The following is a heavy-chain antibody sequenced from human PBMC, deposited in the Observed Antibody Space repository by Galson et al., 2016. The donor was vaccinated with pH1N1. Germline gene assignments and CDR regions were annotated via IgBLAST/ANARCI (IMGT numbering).Heavy chain of an antibody. D-gene: IGHD2-21*02. J-gene: IGHJ3*02. CDR3: TRDRAFGDCGGASDI. CDR2: TNSDGSSR. V-gene: IGHV3-74*01. Sequence: SLRLSCAASGFTFSRYWMHWVRQGPGKGLVWVSRTNSDGSSRSHADSVEGRFTISRDNAKKTLYLQMNSLRAEDTGVYYCTRDRAFGDCGGASDIWGQGTMVTVSS. CDR1: GFTFSRYW.